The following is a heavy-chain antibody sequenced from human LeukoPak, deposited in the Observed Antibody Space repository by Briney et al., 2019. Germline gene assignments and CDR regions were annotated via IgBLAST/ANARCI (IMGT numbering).Heavy chain of an antibody. CDR2: ISGSGGST. V-gene: IGHV3-23*01. J-gene: IGHJ4*02. D-gene: IGHD6-13*01. CDR3: AKGPSSIAAADKGGYYFDY. Sequence: GGSLRLSCAASGFTSSSYAMSWVRQAPGKGLEWVSAISGSGGSTYYADSVKGRFTISRDNSKNTLYLQMNSLRAEDTAVYYCAKGPSSIAAADKGGYYFDYWGQGTLVTVSS. CDR1: GFTSSSYA.